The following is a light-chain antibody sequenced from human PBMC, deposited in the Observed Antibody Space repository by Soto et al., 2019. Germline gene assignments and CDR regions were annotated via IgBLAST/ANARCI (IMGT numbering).Light chain of an antibody. V-gene: IGKV1-9*01. CDR2: ATS. J-gene: IGKJ2*01. CDR3: QQLHSNPYT. CDR1: RAISPY. Sequence: DIQLTQSPSFLSASVGDRVTITCRASRAISPYLAWYQQKPGKAPNLLIYATSTLQSGVPSRFSGSGSGTEFTLTISSLQPEDFATYYCQQLHSNPYTFGQGTKVDIK.